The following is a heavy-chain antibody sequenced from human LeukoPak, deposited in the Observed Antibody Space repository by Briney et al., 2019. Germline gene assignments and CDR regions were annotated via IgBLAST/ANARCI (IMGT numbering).Heavy chain of an antibody. Sequence: ASVKVSCKASGYTFTSYYFHWVRQAPGQGLEWMGIINPSGGSTNYAQKFQGRLTMTRDTSTSTVYMELSRLRSEDTAVYYCARGGLGRGWSDFWSAYLPLDYWGQGTLVTVSS. D-gene: IGHD3-3*01. CDR3: ARGGLGRGWSDFWSAYLPLDY. J-gene: IGHJ4*02. CDR2: INPSGGST. V-gene: IGHV1-46*01. CDR1: GYTFTSYY.